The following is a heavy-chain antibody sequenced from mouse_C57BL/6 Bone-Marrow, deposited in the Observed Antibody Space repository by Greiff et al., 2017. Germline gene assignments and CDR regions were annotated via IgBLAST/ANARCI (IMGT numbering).Heavy chain of an antibody. V-gene: IGHV14-4*01. D-gene: IGHD2-3*01. CDR2: IDPENGDT. CDR3: TPLYEGLWFAY. Sequence: VQLQQSGAELVRPGASVKLSCTASGFNIKDDYMHWVKQRPEQGLEWIGWIDPENGDTEYASKFQGKATITADTSSNTAYLQLSSLTSEDTAVYYCTPLYEGLWFAYWGQGTLVTVSA. CDR1: GFNIKDDY. J-gene: IGHJ3*01.